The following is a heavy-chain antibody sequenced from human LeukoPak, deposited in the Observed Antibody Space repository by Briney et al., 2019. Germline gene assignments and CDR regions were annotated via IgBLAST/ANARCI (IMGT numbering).Heavy chain of an antibody. CDR2: IYYSGST. Sequence: PSETLSLTCTVSGGSISSSSYYWGWIRQPPGKGLEWIGSIYYSGSTNYNPSLKSRVTISVDTSKNQFSLKLSSVTAADTAVYYCARGIAAAGLSYYYYYGMDVWGQGTTVTVSS. J-gene: IGHJ6*02. V-gene: IGHV4-39*07. CDR1: GGSISSSSYY. CDR3: ARGIAAAGLSYYYYYGMDV. D-gene: IGHD6-13*01.